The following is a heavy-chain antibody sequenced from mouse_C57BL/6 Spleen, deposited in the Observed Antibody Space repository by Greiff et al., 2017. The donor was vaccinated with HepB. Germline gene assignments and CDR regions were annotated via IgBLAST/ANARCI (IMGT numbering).Heavy chain of an antibody. CDR1: GFTFSDYY. CDR3: ARELPEVYAMDY. V-gene: IGHV5-16*01. J-gene: IGHJ4*01. D-gene: IGHD1-1*01. CDR2: INYDGSST. Sequence: DVQLVESEGGLVQPGSSMKLSCTASGFTFSDYYMAWVRQVPEKGLEWVANINYDGSSTYYLDSLKSRFIISRDNAKNILYLQMSSLKSEDTATYYCARELPEVYAMDYWGQGTSVTVSS.